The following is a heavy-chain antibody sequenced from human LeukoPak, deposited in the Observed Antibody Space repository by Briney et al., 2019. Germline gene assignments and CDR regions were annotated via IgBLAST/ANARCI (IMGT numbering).Heavy chain of an antibody. CDR2: IYPSDSDT. CDR3: ARYGGSSARFSDY. D-gene: IGHD4-23*01. Sequence: GESLKISCKGSGYSFTTYWIGWVRQMPGEGLEWMGTIYPSDSDTKYSPSFRGQVTISADKSITTAYLRWNSLQASDTAIYYCARYGGSSARFSDYWGQGTLVTVSS. CDR1: GYSFTTYW. V-gene: IGHV5-51*01. J-gene: IGHJ4*02.